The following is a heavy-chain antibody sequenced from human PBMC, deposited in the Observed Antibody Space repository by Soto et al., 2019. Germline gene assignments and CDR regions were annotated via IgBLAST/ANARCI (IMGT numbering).Heavy chain of an antibody. Sequence: QVQLQESDAGLVKASQTLSLTCTVSGGSVSSGAYYWTWIRQRPGQGLEWIGYIYYSGSTYYSPSLKSRLSISLATSKNQFSLRLSSVTAADTAMYYCARARLRAVYAFDIWGQGTMVTVSS. CDR2: IYYSGST. J-gene: IGHJ3*02. D-gene: IGHD5-12*01. CDR3: ARARLRAVYAFDI. CDR1: GGSVSSGAYY. V-gene: IGHV4-31*03.